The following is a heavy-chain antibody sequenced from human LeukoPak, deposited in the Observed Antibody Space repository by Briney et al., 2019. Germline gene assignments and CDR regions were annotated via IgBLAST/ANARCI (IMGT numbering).Heavy chain of an antibody. CDR3: ARDKSGGYNWTDGGGLDY. V-gene: IGHV4-59*01. D-gene: IGHD1-20*01. J-gene: IGHJ4*02. CDR1: GGSISSYY. Sequence: SETLSLTCTVSGGSISSYYWSWIRQPPGKGLEWIGYIYYSGSTNYNPSLKSRVTISVDTSKNQFSLKLSSVTAADTAVYYCARDKSGGYNWTDGGGLDYWGQGTLVTVSS. CDR2: IYYSGST.